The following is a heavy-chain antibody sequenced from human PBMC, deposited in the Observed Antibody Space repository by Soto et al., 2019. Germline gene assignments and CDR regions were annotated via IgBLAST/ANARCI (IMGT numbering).Heavy chain of an antibody. CDR2: INPSGGST. V-gene: IGHV1-46*01. CDR1: GYTFTSYY. J-gene: IGHJ4*02. CDR3: ARVRSAYYDFWTGSSLFDY. D-gene: IGHD3-3*01. Sequence: ASVKVSCKASGYTFTSYYMHWVRQAPGQGLEWMGIINPSGGSTSYAQKFQGRVTMTRDTSTSTVYMELSSLRSEDTAVYYCARVRSAYYDFWTGSSLFDYWGQGTLVTVSS.